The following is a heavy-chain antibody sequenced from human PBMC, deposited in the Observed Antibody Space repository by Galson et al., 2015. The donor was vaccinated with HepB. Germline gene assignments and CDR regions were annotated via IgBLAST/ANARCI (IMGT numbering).Heavy chain of an antibody. D-gene: IGHD3-10*01. Sequence: SLRLSCAASGFTFSSYAMSWVRQAPGKGLEWVSAISGSGGSTYYADSVKGRFTISRDNSKNTLYLQMNSLRAEDTAVYYCAKDLLRTYYYGSGSYYNPPYFDYWGQGTLVTVSS. CDR1: GFTFSSYA. J-gene: IGHJ4*02. CDR2: ISGSGGST. V-gene: IGHV3-23*01. CDR3: AKDLLRTYYYGSGSYYNPPYFDY.